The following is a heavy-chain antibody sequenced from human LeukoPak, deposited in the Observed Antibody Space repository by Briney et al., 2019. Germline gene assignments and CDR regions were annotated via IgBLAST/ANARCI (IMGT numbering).Heavy chain of an antibody. D-gene: IGHD6-19*01. V-gene: IGHV3-30-3*01. CDR3: ARDNHSSGWYFVDY. Sequence: GGSLRLSCAASGFTFSSYAMHWVRQAPGKGLEWVAVISYDGSNKYYADSVKGRFTISRDNSKNTLYLQMNSLRAEDTAVYYCARDNHSSGWYFVDYWGQGTLVTVSS. J-gene: IGHJ4*02. CDR1: GFTFSSYA. CDR2: ISYDGSNK.